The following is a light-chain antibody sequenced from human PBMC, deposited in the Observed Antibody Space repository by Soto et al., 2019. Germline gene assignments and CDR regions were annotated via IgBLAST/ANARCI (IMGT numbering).Light chain of an antibody. J-gene: IGKJ1*01. CDR2: DAS. V-gene: IGKV1-5*01. CDR1: QSISSW. Sequence: DIQMTQSPSTLSASVGDRVTITCRASQSISSWLAWYQQKPGKAPKLLIYDASSLESGVPSRFSGSGSGTEFTLSISSLQPDYFATYYCQQYNSYSRTFVQATKVAIK. CDR3: QQYNSYSRT.